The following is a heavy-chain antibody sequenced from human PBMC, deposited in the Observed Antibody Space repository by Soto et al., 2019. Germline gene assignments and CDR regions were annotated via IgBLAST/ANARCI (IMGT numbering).Heavy chain of an antibody. J-gene: IGHJ5*02. CDR3: ARGGLYYYGSGSYYNDWFDP. V-gene: IGHV4-59*01. Sequence: TSETLSLTCSVSGSSMTTYYWHWIRQAPGKGLEWIGFIYNSGRGSTGSNPSLKSRVTISVDTSKNQFSLKVKSVTGADTAVYYCARGGLYYYGSGSYYNDWFDPWGQGILVTVSS. CDR1: GSSMTTYY. D-gene: IGHD3-10*01. CDR2: IYNSGRGST.